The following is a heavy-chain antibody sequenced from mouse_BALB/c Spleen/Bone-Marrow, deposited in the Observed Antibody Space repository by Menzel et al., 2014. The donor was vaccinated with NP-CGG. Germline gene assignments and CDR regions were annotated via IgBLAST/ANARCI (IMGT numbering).Heavy chain of an antibody. CDR2: ISYDGSN. Sequence: EVQLQESGPGLVKPSQSLSLTCSVTGYSIXSGYYWNWIRQFPGNKLEWMGYISYDGSNNYNPSLKNRISITRDTSKNQFFLKLNSVTTEDTATYYCAKGGIYLMDYWGQGTSVTVSS. D-gene: IGHD5-5*01. V-gene: IGHV3-6*02. J-gene: IGHJ4*01. CDR3: AKGGIYLMDY. CDR1: GYSIXSGYY.